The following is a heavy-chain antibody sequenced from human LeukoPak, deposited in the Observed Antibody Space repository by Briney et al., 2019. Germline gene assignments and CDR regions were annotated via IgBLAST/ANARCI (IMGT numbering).Heavy chain of an antibody. CDR1: GGSISSGGYY. J-gene: IGHJ6*03. CDR2: IYYSGST. CDR3: ARGYIPYPMGV. Sequence: SETLSLTCTVSGGSISSGGYYWSWIRQHPGKGLEWIGYIYYSGSTYYNPSLKSRVTLSVDTSKNQVSLKLSSVTAADTAVYYCARGYIPYPMGVWGKGTTVTVSS. D-gene: IGHD2-21*01. V-gene: IGHV4-31*03.